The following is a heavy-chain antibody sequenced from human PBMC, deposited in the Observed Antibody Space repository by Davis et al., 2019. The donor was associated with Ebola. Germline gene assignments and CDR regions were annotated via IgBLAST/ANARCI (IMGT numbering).Heavy chain of an antibody. J-gene: IGHJ3*02. Sequence: GGSLRLSCAASGFTFSSYAMHWVRQAPGKGLEWVAVISYDGSNKYYADSVKGRFTISRDNSKNTLYLQMNSLRSDDTAVYYCARDSTHYGDFAFDIWGQGTMVTVSS. CDR1: GFTFSSYA. D-gene: IGHD4-17*01. V-gene: IGHV3-30-3*01. CDR3: ARDSTHYGDFAFDI. CDR2: ISYDGSNK.